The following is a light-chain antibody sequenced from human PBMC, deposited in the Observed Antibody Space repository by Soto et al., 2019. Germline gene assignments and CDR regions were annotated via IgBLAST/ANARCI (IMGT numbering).Light chain of an antibody. CDR2: GAS. CDR3: QQCTNWPWT. Sequence: EIVMTQSPATLSVSPGERATLSCRASQSVSSNLAWYQQKPGQAPRLLIYGASTRATGIPARFSGSGSGTEFTLTISSLQSEDSAVYYCQQCTNWPWTFGQGTKVEIK. CDR1: QSVSSN. J-gene: IGKJ1*01. V-gene: IGKV3-15*01.